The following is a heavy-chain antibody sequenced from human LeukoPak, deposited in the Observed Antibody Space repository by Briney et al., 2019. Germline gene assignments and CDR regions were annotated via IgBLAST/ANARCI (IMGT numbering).Heavy chain of an antibody. CDR3: AQAPGKLDPFHY. D-gene: IGHD1-1*01. CDR2: ISDNGRST. CDR1: GFTFSTFA. V-gene: IGHV3-23*01. J-gene: IGHJ4*02. Sequence: GGSLRLSCAASGFTFSTFAMCWVRQAPGKGLEWVSSISDNGRSTYYGDSVRGRFTISRDNSKNTEYLQMNSLRAEDTAVYYCAQAPGKLDPFHYWGQGILVTVSS.